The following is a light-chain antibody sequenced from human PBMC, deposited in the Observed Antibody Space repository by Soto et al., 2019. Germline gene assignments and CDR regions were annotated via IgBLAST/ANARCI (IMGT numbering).Light chain of an antibody. CDR3: SSYTSSSTPYV. V-gene: IGLV2-14*01. J-gene: IGLJ1*01. CDR1: SSDVGGYNY. Sequence: QSALTQPASVSGSPGQSITISCTGTSSDVGGYNYVSWYQQHPGKAPKLMIYEVSNWPSGVSNRFSGSKSGNTASLTISGFQAEDEADYYCSSYTSSSTPYVFGTGTKLTVL. CDR2: EVS.